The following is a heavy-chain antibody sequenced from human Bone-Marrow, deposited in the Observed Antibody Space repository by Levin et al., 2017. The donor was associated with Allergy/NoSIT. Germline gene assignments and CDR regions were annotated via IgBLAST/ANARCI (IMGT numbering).Heavy chain of an antibody. J-gene: IGHJ4*02. CDR1: GITFGDYA. D-gene: IGHD2-15*01. V-gene: IGHV3-49*03. CDR3: ARDVATWFY. CDR2: IRSKAYGETT. Sequence: GGSLRLSCTISGITFGDYAVSWFRQAPGKGLEWLAFIRSKAYGETTEYAASVEGRFIISRDDSRSVAYLQLNNLKPKDTGVYYCARDVATWFYWGQGTLVTVSS.